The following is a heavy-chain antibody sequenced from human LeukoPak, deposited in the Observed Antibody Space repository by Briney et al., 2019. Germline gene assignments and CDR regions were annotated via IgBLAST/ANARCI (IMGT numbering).Heavy chain of an antibody. J-gene: IGHJ4*02. CDR2: IYSGGRT. CDR1: GFTFSSYA. D-gene: IGHD7-27*01. Sequence: GGSLRLSCAASGFTFSSYAMSWVRQAPGKGLEWVSVIYSGGRTYYADSVKGRFTISRHNSKNTLYLQMNSLRAEDTAVYYCATRGLTGREHFDYWGQGTLVTVPS. V-gene: IGHV3-53*04. CDR3: ATRGLTGREHFDY.